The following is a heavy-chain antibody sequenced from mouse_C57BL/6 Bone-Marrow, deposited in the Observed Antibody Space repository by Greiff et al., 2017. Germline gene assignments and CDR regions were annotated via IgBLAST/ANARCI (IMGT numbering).Heavy chain of an antibody. J-gene: IGHJ2*01. CDR3: AREGGPDY. CDR2: IDPSDSYT. V-gene: IGHV1-59*01. Sequence: QVQLQQPGAELVRPGTSVKLSCKASGYTFTSYWMHWVKQRPGQGLEWIGVIDPSDSYTNYNQKFKGKATLTVDTSSSTAYMQLSSLTSEDSAVYYCAREGGPDYWGLRTTLTVSS. CDR1: GYTFTSYW.